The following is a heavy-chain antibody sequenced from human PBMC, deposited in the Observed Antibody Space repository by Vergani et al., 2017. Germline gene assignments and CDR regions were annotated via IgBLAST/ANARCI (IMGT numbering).Heavy chain of an antibody. V-gene: IGHV4-61*01. CDR2: ISSSGST. CDR3: ARALVYNWNDAHHDI. J-gene: IGHJ3*02. D-gene: IGHD1-20*01. Sequence: QVQLQESGPGLVKPSETLSLTCTVSGDSVSSGTYYWSWIRQPPGKGLEWIGYISSSGSTNYNPSLKSRVTISVDTSNNRFSLNLSSVTAADTAVYYCARALVYNWNDAHHDIWGQGTMVTVSS. CDR1: GDSVSSGTYY.